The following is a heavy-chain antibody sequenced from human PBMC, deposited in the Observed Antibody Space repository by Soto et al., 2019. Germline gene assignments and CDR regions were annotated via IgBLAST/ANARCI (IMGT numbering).Heavy chain of an antibody. Sequence: SGGSLRLSWVGSGFTFSAAAIHWVRQAPGQGLEWIGRIRSKTNNYVTAYSASVEGRFTLSRDDSRNTTYLEMQSLRVEDTAVYFCTASPYWRQGTLVT. CDR1: GFTFSAAA. V-gene: IGHV3-73*01. CDR2: IRSKTNNYVT. CDR3: TASPY. J-gene: IGHJ4*02.